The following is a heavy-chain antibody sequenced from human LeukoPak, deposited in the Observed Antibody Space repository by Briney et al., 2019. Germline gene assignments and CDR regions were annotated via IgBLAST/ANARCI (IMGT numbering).Heavy chain of an antibody. CDR3: ARATSWGIAAASFDD. Sequence: ASVKVSCKASGYTFTGYYMHWVRQAPGQGLEWMGWINPNSGGTNYAQKFQGRVTMTRDTSISTAYMELSRPRSDDTAVYYCARATSWGIAAASFDDWGQGTLLTASA. J-gene: IGHJ4*02. CDR1: GYTFTGYY. D-gene: IGHD6-13*01. V-gene: IGHV1-2*02. CDR2: INPNSGGT.